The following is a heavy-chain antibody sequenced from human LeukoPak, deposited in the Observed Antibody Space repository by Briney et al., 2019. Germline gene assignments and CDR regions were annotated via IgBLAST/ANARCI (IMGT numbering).Heavy chain of an antibody. Sequence: KPSETLSLTCTVSGGSISSYYWSWIRQPPRKGLEWIGYIYYSGSTNYNPSLKSRVTISVDTSKNQFSLKLSSVTAADTAVYYCARAHYYGSGSYYRMNYYYYMDVWGKGTTVTVSS. CDR2: IYYSGST. J-gene: IGHJ6*03. V-gene: IGHV4-59*12. D-gene: IGHD3-10*01. CDR1: GGSISSYY. CDR3: ARAHYYGSGSYYRMNYYYYMDV.